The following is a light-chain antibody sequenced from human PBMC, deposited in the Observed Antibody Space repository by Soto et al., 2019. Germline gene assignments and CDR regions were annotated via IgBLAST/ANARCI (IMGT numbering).Light chain of an antibody. CDR2: GAS. J-gene: IGKJ5*01. V-gene: IGKV3-11*01. CDR3: QQRSNWPPIT. Sequence: EIVLTQSPATLSLSPGERATLSCRASQSVSSYLAWYQQKPGQAPRLLIYGASSRATGIPDRFSGSGSGTDFTLTISRLEPADFAVYYCQQRSNWPPITFGQGTRLEIK. CDR1: QSVSSY.